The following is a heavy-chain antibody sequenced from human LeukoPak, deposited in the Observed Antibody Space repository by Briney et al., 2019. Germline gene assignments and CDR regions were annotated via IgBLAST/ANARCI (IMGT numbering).Heavy chain of an antibody. CDR3: ARGYDY. CDR2: INYSGST. D-gene: IGHD3-22*01. CDR1: GGSIIGSTSY. V-gene: IGHV4-39*01. J-gene: IGHJ4*02. Sequence: SETLSLTCTVSGGSIIGSTSYWGWIRQPPGKGLDWIGIINYSGSTYYNPSLRSRVTISVDTSKNQFSLKLNSVTASGTAVYYCARGYDYWGQGTLVTVSS.